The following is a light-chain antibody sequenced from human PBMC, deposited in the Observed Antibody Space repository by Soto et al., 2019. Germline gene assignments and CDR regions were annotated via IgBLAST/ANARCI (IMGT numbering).Light chain of an antibody. J-gene: IGKJ3*01. CDR3: QQTNSFPFT. CDR1: HSLIKW. Sequence: EIQMCQSNTTLAASVGRGETIMCGASHSLIKWLAWYQQKPGKAPKLLIYTASRLQSGVPSRFSGSGSGTDFTLTISSLQPEDFATYYCQQTNSFPFTFGPGTKVDI. V-gene: IGKV1-12*01. CDR2: TAS.